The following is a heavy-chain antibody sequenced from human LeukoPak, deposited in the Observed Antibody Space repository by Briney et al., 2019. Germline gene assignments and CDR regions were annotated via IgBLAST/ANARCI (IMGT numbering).Heavy chain of an antibody. J-gene: IGHJ4*02. Sequence: PGGSLRLSCAASGFTFSSYGIHWVRQAPGKGLEWVAFIRYDGINKYYADSVKGRFTISRDNSNNTLFLQMNSLRPEDTAVYYCARVGILAGSKYFDYWGQGTLVTVSS. D-gene: IGHD3-10*01. CDR2: IRYDGINK. V-gene: IGHV3-30*02. CDR1: GFTFSSYG. CDR3: ARVGILAGSKYFDY.